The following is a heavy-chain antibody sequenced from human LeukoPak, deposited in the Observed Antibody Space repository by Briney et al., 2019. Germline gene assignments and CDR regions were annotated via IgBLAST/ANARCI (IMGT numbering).Heavy chain of an antibody. Sequence: GGSLRLSCAASGFTFSSYWMHWVRQAPGKGLVWVSRINSDGSSTSYADSVKGRFTISRDNAKNTLYLQMNSLRAEDTAVYYCARPSYDYVWGSYRYRPGEGDAFDIWGQGTMVTVSS. J-gene: IGHJ3*02. CDR2: INSDGSST. CDR3: ARPSYDYVWGSYRYRPGEGDAFDI. CDR1: GFTFSSYW. D-gene: IGHD3-16*02. V-gene: IGHV3-74*01.